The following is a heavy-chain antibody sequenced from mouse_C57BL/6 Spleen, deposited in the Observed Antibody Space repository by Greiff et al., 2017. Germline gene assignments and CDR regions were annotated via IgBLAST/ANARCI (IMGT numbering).Heavy chain of an antibody. Sequence: VKLLESGPELVKPGASVKISCKASGYAFSSSWMNWVKQRPGKGLEWIGRIFPGDGDTNYNGKFKGKATLTADKSSSTAYMQLSSLTSEDSAVYFCARGQLRPYFDYWGQGTTLTVSS. CDR1: GYAFSSSW. J-gene: IGHJ2*01. D-gene: IGHD3-2*02. CDR2: IFPGDGDT. CDR3: ARGQLRPYFDY. V-gene: IGHV1-82*01.